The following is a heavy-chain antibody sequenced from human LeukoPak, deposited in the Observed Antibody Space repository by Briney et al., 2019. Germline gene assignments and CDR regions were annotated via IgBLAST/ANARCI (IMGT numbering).Heavy chain of an antibody. CDR2: ITVNNGYT. D-gene: IGHD2-2*01. CDR1: GYTFTSHG. V-gene: IGHV1-18*01. CDR3: AKVHCISTYCNHIWTYFDY. J-gene: IGHJ4*02. Sequence: GASVKVSCKAAGYTFTSHGFIWLRQAPGQGLEWMGWITVNNGYTKYAQELQGRVTMTTDTSTSTAYMELRSLRSDDTAVYYCAKVHCISTYCNHIWTYFDYWGQGTLVTVSS.